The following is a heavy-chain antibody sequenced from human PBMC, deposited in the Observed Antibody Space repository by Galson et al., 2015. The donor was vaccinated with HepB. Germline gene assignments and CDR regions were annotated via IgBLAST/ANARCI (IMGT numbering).Heavy chain of an antibody. J-gene: IGHJ5*02. CDR1: GFIFNNYG. D-gene: IGHD3-16*01. Sequence: SVKVSCKASGFIFNNYGFTWVRQVPGQGLAWMGWISAYNGHSSYAPNFQGRVTLTTDTSTSTAYMELRGLRSDDTALYYCARDEGGRKYDWFAPWGQGTLVTVSS. CDR2: ISAYNGHS. CDR3: ARDEGGRKYDWFAP. V-gene: IGHV1-18*01.